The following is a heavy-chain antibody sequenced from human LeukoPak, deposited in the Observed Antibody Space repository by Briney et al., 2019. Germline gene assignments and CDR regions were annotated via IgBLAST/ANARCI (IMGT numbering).Heavy chain of an antibody. V-gene: IGHV4-34*01. Sequence: SETLSLTCAVYGGSFSGYYWSWIRQPPGKGLEWIGEINHSGSTNYNPSLKNRVTISVDTSKNQFSPKLSSVTAADTAVYYCARQGSCRARARRYYYYMDVWGKGTTVTISS. J-gene: IGHJ6*03. CDR2: INHSGST. CDR3: ARQGSCRARARRYYYYMDV. CDR1: GGSFSGYY. D-gene: IGHD3-10*01.